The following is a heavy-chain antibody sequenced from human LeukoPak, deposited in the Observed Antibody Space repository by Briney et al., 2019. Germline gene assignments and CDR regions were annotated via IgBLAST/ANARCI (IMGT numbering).Heavy chain of an antibody. CDR3: ARQYYYDSSGSRAFDI. V-gene: IGHV1-46*01. Sequence: ASVKVSCKASGYTFTSYYMHWVRQAPGQGLEWMGITNPSGGSTSYAQKFQGRVTMTRDTSTSTVYMELSSLRSEDTAVYYCARQYYYDSSGSRAFDIWGQGTMVTVSS. CDR2: TNPSGGST. D-gene: IGHD3-22*01. CDR1: GYTFTSYY. J-gene: IGHJ3*02.